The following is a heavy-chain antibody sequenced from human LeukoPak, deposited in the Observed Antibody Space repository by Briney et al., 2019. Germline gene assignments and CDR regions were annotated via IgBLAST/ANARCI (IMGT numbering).Heavy chain of an antibody. CDR2: ISAYNGNT. J-gene: IGHJ5*02. D-gene: IGHD3-10*01. CDR3: ARDGVPYGSGCSNWFDP. V-gene: IGHV1-18*01. CDR1: GYTFTSYG. Sequence: ASVKVSCKASGYTFTSYGISWVRQAPGQGLEWMGWISAYNGNTNYAQKLQGRVTMTTDTSTSTAYMELRSLRSDDTAVYYCARDGVPYGSGCSNWFDPWGQGTLVTVSS.